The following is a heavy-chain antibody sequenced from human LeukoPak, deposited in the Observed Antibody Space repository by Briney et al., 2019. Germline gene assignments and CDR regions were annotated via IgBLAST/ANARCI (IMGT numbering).Heavy chain of an antibody. CDR1: GGSISSGDYY. J-gene: IGHJ4*02. Sequence: SQTLSLTCTVSGGSISSGDYYWSWIRQPPGKGLEWIGYIYYSGSTYYNPSLESRVTISVDTSKNQFSLKLSSVTAADTAVYYCARDGAGSGWYPLDYWGQGTLVTVSS. D-gene: IGHD6-19*01. CDR2: IYYSGST. CDR3: ARDGAGSGWYPLDY. V-gene: IGHV4-30-4*08.